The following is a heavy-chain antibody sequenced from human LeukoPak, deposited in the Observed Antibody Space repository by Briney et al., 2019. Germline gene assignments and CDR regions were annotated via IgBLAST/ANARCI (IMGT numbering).Heavy chain of an antibody. CDR1: GYTFTSYA. Sequence: ASVKVSCKASGYTFTSYAMHWVRQAPGQRLEWMGWINAGNGNTKYSQKFQGRVTITRDTSASTAYMELSSLRSEDTAVYYCARGGMIFGVVITTHFDYWGQGTLVTVSS. V-gene: IGHV1-3*01. D-gene: IGHD3-3*01. CDR3: ARGGMIFGVVITTHFDY. J-gene: IGHJ4*02. CDR2: INAGNGNT.